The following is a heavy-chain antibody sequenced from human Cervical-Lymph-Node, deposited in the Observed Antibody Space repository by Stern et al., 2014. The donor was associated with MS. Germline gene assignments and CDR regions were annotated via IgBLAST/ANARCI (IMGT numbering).Heavy chain of an antibody. J-gene: IGHJ4*02. D-gene: IGHD2-2*01. CDR1: GYTFTDYW. V-gene: IGHV5-51*03. CDR2: IYPRDSDI. CDR3: ARRMPPDY. Sequence: EVQLVESGAEVRKPGESLKISCKASGYTFTDYWIGWVRQMPGKGLEWMGIIYPRDSDITYSPSFQGPVTISADRSTSTASLQWSSLRASDTAIYYCARRMPPDYWGQGTLVTVS.